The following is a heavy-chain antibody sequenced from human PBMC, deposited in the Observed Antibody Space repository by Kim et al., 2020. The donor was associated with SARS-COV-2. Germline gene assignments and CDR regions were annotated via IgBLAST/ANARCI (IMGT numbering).Heavy chain of an antibody. CDR3: TAAPITTRAWG. V-gene: IGHV4-39*01. D-gene: IGHD3-22*01. CDR2: AYYGGTT. Sequence: SETLSLTCTSPGGSVSNTPYYWAWIRQPPGKGLEWIGSAYYGGTTYYNVSLKTRVNISLDTSTKQCSLKLTSVTAADTAIYYCTAAPITTRAWGWGQGALVSVSS. J-gene: IGHJ1*01. CDR1: GGSVSNTPYY.